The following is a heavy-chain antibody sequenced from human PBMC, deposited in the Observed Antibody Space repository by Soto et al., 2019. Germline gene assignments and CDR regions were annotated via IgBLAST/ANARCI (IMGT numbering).Heavy chain of an antibody. J-gene: IGHJ4*02. CDR3: AKGQAHYYDSSGYYDY. V-gene: IGHV3-30*18. CDR1: GFTFSSYG. Sequence: QVQLVESGGGVVQPGRSLRLSCAASGFTFSSYGMHWVRQAPGKGLEWVAVISYDGSNKYYADSVKGRFTISRDNSKNTLYLQMNSLRAEDTAVYYCAKGQAHYYDSSGYYDYWGQGTLVTVSS. CDR2: ISYDGSNK. D-gene: IGHD3-22*01.